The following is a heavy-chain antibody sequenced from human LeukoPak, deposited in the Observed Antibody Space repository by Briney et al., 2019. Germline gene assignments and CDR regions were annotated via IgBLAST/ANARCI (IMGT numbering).Heavy chain of an antibody. CDR3: ASHYGSGSFYSPFDY. V-gene: IGHV4-4*07. D-gene: IGHD3-10*01. CDR1: GGSISSYY. CDR2: VYSSGST. J-gene: IGHJ4*02. Sequence: SETLSLTCTVSGGSISSYYWSWIRQPAGKGLECIGRVYSSGSTNYNPSLKSRVTMSVDTSKNQFSLKLTSVTAADTAVYYCASHYGSGSFYSPFDYWGQGTLVTVSS.